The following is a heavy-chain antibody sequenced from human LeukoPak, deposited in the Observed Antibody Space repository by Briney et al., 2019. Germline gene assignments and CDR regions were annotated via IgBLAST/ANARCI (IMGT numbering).Heavy chain of an antibody. CDR2: MYVSGST. CDR1: GDSISSYY. CDR3: AREKYYGSGGFDY. J-gene: IGHJ4*02. D-gene: IGHD3-10*01. V-gene: IGHV4-4*07. Sequence: SETLSLTCTVSGDSISSYYWSWIRQPAGKGLEWIGRMYVSGSTNYNPSLKSRVTISVDTSRNQFSLKLSSVTAADTAVYYCAREKYYGSGGFDYWGQGTLVTVSS.